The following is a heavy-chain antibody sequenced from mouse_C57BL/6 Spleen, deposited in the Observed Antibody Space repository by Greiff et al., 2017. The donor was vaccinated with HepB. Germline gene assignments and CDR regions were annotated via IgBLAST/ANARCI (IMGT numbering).Heavy chain of an antibody. Sequence: VQLQQSGAELVRPGTSVKVSCKASGYAFTNYLIEWVKQRPGQGLEWIGVINPGSGGTNYNEKFKGKATLTADKSSSTAYMQLSSLTSEDSAVYFCASYRRFAYWGQGTLVTVSA. CDR2: INPGSGGT. CDR3: ASYRRFAY. J-gene: IGHJ3*01. CDR1: GYAFTNYL. D-gene: IGHD5-5*01. V-gene: IGHV1-54*01.